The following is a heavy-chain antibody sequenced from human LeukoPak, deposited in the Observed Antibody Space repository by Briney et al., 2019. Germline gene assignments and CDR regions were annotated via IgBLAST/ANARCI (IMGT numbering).Heavy chain of an antibody. D-gene: IGHD4-17*01. CDR3: ARGGDYGDYEDAFDI. CDR2: IYYSGST. CDR1: GGSISSGGYY. J-gene: IGHJ3*02. Sequence: PSQTLSLTCTVSGGSISSGGYYWSRIRQHPGKGLEWIGYIYYSGSTYYNPSLKSRVTISVDTSKNQFSLKLSSVTAADTAVYYCARGGDYGDYEDAFDIWGQGTMVTVSS. V-gene: IGHV4-31*03.